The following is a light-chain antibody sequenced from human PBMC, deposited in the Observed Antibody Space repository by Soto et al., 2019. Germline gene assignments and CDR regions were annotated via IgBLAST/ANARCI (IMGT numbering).Light chain of an antibody. CDR1: SSDAGGYKY. CDR2: EVS. Sequence: ALTQPASVSGSPGQSITISCTGTSSDAGGYKYVSWYQQHPGKAPKLMIYEVSNRPSGVSNRFSGSKSGNTASLTISGLQAEDEADYYCSSYTSSSTYVFGTGTKVTVL. CDR3: SSYTSSSTYV. V-gene: IGLV2-14*01. J-gene: IGLJ1*01.